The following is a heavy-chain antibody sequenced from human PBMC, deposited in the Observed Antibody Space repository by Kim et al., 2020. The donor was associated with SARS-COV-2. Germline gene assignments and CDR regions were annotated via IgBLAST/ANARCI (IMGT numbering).Heavy chain of an antibody. Sequence: ADNVKGRFTISRDNAINTVHLQMNSLRAQDTAIYYCARGQCTGGSCYFRWGQGTLVTVS. D-gene: IGHD2-15*01. CDR3: ARGQCTGGSCYFR. J-gene: IGHJ4*02. V-gene: IGHV3-33*01.